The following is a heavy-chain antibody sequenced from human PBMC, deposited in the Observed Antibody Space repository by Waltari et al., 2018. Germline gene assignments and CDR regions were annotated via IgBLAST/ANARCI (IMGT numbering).Heavy chain of an antibody. D-gene: IGHD6-19*01. CDR2: IYYSGST. J-gene: IGHJ4*02. Sequence: QLQLQESGPGLVKPSETLSLTCTVSGGSISSSSYYWGWIRQPPGKGLEWIGSIYYSGSTYYNPSLKSRVTISVDTSKNQFSLKLSSVTAADTAVYYCARVNPLEQWLVLGDYWGQGTLVTVSS. V-gene: IGHV4-39*07. CDR3: ARVNPLEQWLVLGDY. CDR1: GGSISSSSYY.